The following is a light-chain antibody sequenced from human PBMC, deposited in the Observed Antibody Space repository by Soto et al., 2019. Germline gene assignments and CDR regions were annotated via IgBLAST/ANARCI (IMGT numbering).Light chain of an antibody. CDR2: SNN. V-gene: IGLV1-44*01. Sequence: QSVLTQPPSASGTPGQRVTISCSGSSSNIGSNTVKWYQQLPGTAPKLLIYSNNQRPSGVPYRFSGSKSGTSASLAISGLQYEDEDDYYCAAWDDSLXGYVFGTGTKVXV. CDR1: SSNIGSNT. J-gene: IGLJ1*01. CDR3: AAWDDSLXGYV.